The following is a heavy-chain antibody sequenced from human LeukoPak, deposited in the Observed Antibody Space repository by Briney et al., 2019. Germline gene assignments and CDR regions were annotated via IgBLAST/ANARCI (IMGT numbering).Heavy chain of an antibody. CDR1: GYTFTGYY. J-gene: IGHJ4*02. Sequence: ASVKVSCKASGYTFTGYYMHWVRQAPGQGLEWMGWINPNSGDTNYAQKFQGRVTMPRDTSISTAYMELSRLRSDDTAVYYCARDKSGSSGWYSYFDYWGQGTLVTVSS. CDR3: ARDKSGSSGWYSYFDY. V-gene: IGHV1-2*02. CDR2: INPNSGDT. D-gene: IGHD6-19*01.